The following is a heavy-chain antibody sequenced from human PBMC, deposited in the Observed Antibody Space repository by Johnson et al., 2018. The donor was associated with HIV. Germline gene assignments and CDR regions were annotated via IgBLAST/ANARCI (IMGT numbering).Heavy chain of an antibody. CDR1: GFTLYKYV. V-gene: IGHV3-30*04. CDR3: ARGWDAFDI. J-gene: IGHJ3*02. Sequence: QVQLVESGGGVVQPGRSLRLSCAASGFTLYKYVMYWARQAPGKGLEWVAVISCDGSNEEYAHSVKGRLTISRDNAKNSLYLQMNSLRAEDTALYYCARGWDAFDIWGQGTMVTVSS. CDR2: ISCDGSNE. D-gene: IGHD2-15*01.